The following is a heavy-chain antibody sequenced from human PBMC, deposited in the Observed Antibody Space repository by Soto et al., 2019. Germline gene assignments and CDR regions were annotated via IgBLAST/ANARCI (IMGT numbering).Heavy chain of an antibody. CDR1: GGSISPYY. D-gene: IGHD3-10*01. CDR3: ARDSALYGMDV. Sequence: ETLSLTCTVYGGSISPYYWSWIRQPPGKGLEWIGYIYYRGSTDYNPSLKSRVTVSLDTSKNQFSLELSSVTAADTAVYYCARDSALYGMDVWGQGTTVTVSS. CDR2: IYYRGST. V-gene: IGHV4-59*13. J-gene: IGHJ6*02.